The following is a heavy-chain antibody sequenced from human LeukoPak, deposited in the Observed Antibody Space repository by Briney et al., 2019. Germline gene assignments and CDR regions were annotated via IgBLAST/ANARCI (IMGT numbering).Heavy chain of an antibody. CDR1: GFTFSSYA. V-gene: IGHV3-23*01. CDR3: AKGGANGQLVPISDY. J-gene: IGHJ4*02. D-gene: IGHD6-6*01. Sequence: PGGSLRLSCAASGFTFSSYAMSWVRQAPGKGLEWVSAISGSGGSTYYADSVKGRFTISRDNSKNTLYLQMNSLRAEDTAVYYCAKGGANGQLVPISDYWGQGTLVTVSS. CDR2: ISGSGGST.